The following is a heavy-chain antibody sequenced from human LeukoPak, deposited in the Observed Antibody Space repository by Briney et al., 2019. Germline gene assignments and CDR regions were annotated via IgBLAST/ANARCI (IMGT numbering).Heavy chain of an antibody. J-gene: IGHJ4*02. D-gene: IGHD3-22*01. CDR3: ASGDSSGYYQYYFDY. V-gene: IGHV3-30*02. CDR1: GFTFSSYG. CDR2: IRYDGSKK. Sequence: GGSLRLSCVASGFTFSSYGMDWVRQAPGKGLEWVAFIRYDGSKKFYADSVKGRLTIFRDNSKDTLYLQMNSLRAEDTAVYYCASGDSSGYYQYYFDYWGQGTLVTVSS.